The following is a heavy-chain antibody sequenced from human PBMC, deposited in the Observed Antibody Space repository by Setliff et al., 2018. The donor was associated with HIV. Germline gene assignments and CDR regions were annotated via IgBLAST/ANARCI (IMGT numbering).Heavy chain of an antibody. V-gene: IGHV3-48*03. CDR1: RFTFSTYE. D-gene: IGHD4-17*01. CDR2: ISSSSSTI. CDR3: ARCYGDYSCDF. J-gene: IGHJ4*02. Sequence: GGSLRLSCAASRFTFSTYEMNWVRQAPGKGLEWVSYISSSSSTIYYADSVKGRFTISRDNAKNSLYLQMNSLRAEDTAVYYCARCYGDYSCDFWGQGSLVTVSS.